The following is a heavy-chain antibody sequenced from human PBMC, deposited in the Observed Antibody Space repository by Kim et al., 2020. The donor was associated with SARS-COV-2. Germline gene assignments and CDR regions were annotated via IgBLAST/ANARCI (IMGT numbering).Heavy chain of an antibody. D-gene: IGHD4-17*01. V-gene: IGHV3-33*01. Sequence: GGSLRLSCAASGFTFSSYGMHWVRQAPGKGLEWVAVIWYDGSNKYYADSVKGRFTISRDNSKNTLYLQMNSLRAEDTAVYYCARGYGDYAPDLWGRGTLVTVSS. CDR2: IWYDGSNK. J-gene: IGHJ2*01. CDR1: GFTFSSYG. CDR3: ARGYGDYAPDL.